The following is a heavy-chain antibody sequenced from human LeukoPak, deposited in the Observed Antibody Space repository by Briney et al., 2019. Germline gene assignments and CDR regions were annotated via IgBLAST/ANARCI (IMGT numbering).Heavy chain of an antibody. J-gene: IGHJ4*02. CDR3: ARGPSSYSSSWYDY. CDR2: IYYSGST. Sequence: SETLSLTCTVSSGSISSYYWSWIRQPPGKGLEWIGYIYYSGSTNYNPSLKSRVTISVDTSKNQFSLKLSSVTAADTAVYYCARGPSSYSSSWYDYWGQGTLVTVSS. CDR1: SGSISSYY. D-gene: IGHD6-13*01. V-gene: IGHV4-59*01.